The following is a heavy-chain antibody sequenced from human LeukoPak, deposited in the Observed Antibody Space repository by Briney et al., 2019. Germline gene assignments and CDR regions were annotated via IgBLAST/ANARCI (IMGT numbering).Heavy chain of an antibody. CDR3: IKDIRPGGMDV. CDR2: IGWSSGRI. J-gene: IGHJ6*02. Sequence: GGSLRLSCVGSGFTVLDHAMHWVRQAPGKGLEWASGIGWSSGRIDYADSVKGRFTSSRDNAKNSLYLQMNSLRAEDTAIYYCIKDIRPGGMDVWGQGITVTVSS. D-gene: IGHD1-14*01. V-gene: IGHV3-9*01. CDR1: GFTVLDHA.